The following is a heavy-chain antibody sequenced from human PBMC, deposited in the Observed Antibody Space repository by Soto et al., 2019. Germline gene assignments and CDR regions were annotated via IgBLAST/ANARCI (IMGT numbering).Heavy chain of an antibody. CDR3: ARGAFIAAAEPYFDY. Sequence: KPSETLSLTCTVSGGSISSYYWSWIRQPPGKGLEWIGYIYYSGSTNYNPSLKSRVTISVDTSKNQFSLKLSSVTAADTAVYYCARGAFIAAAEPYFDYWGQGTLVTVSS. CDR1: GGSISSYY. CDR2: IYYSGST. D-gene: IGHD6-13*01. J-gene: IGHJ4*02. V-gene: IGHV4-59*01.